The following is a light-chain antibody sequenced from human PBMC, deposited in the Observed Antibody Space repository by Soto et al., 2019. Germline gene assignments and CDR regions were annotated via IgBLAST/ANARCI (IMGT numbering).Light chain of an antibody. CDR3: QQSYSTLPT. V-gene: IGKV1-39*01. CDR1: QSISSY. J-gene: IGKJ1*01. Sequence: DIQMTQSPSSLSASVGDRVIITCRASQSISSYLNWYHQKPGKAPKLLIYAASSLQSGVPSKFSGSESETDFMHPITSLQPEDFATYHCQQSYSTLPTFGQGTKVEIK. CDR2: AAS.